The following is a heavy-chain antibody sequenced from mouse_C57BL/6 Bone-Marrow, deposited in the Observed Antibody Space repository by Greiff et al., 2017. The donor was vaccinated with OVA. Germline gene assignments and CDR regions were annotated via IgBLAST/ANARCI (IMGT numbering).Heavy chain of an antibody. Sequence: VQLQQPGTELVKPGASVKLSCKASGYTFTSYWMHWVKQRPGQGLEWIGNINPSNGGTNYNEKFQSKATLTVDKSSSTAYMQLSSLTSEDSAVYYCARGGGWLLPYYFDYWGQGTTLTVSS. CDR3: ARGGGWLLPYYFDY. V-gene: IGHV1-53*01. CDR1: GYTFTSYW. D-gene: IGHD2-3*01. CDR2: INPSNGGT. J-gene: IGHJ2*01.